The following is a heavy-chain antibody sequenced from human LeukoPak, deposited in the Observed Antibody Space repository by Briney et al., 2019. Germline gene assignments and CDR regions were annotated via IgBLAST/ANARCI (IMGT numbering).Heavy chain of an antibody. CDR1: GGSISSSNYY. V-gene: IGHV4-39*01. CDR3: ARHVLSGYLNYWYFDL. J-gene: IGHJ2*01. CDR2: IYYSGST. D-gene: IGHD3-3*01. Sequence: SETLSLTCTVSGGSISSSNYYWGWIRQPPGKGLEWIGSIYYSGSTYYNPSLKSRVTISVDTSKNQFSLKLSSVTAADTAVYYCARHVLSGYLNYWYFDLWGRSTLGSASS.